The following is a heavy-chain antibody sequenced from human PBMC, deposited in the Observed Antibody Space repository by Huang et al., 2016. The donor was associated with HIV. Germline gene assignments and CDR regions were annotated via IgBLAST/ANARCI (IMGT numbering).Heavy chain of an antibody. CDR1: GGSFSGYY. CDR3: ARILMYYNSSGYGFDY. CDR2: SNHSGST. J-gene: IGHJ4*02. Sequence: QVQLQQWGAGLLKPSETLSLTCAVYGGSFSGYYWSWLRQPPGKGLEWIGESNHSGSTNYNPSLKSRVTISVDTSKNQFSMKLSSVTAADTAVYYCARILMYYNSSGYGFDYWGQGTLVTVSS. V-gene: IGHV4-34*01. D-gene: IGHD3-22*01.